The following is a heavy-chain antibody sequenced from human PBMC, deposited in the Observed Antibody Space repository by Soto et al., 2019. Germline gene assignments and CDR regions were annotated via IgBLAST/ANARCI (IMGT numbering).Heavy chain of an antibody. CDR3: VRGGGVGVAGSAAFDM. J-gene: IGHJ3*02. CDR1: GYPVTAYY. D-gene: IGHD3-3*01. V-gene: IGHV1-2*02. CDR2: INPATGAA. Sequence: QLHLVQSGAVVKKPGASVTVSCSASGYPVTAYYMHWVRQAPGRGLEWMGGINPATGAAKYTKTFQGRVTMSRDTSTSTVFMELSGLTSEDTAVFYCVRGGGVGVAGSAAFDMWGQGTLVTVSS.